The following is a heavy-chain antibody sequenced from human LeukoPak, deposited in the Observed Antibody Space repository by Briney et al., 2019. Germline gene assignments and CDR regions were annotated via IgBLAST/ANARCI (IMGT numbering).Heavy chain of an antibody. V-gene: IGHV3-30*18. CDR2: ISYDGSNK. CDR1: GFTFSSYG. J-gene: IGHJ4*02. D-gene: IGHD2-2*02. CDR3: AKVAWPYTGGYFDY. Sequence: GRPLRLSCAASGFTFSSYGMHWVRQAPGKGLEWVAVISYDGSNKYYADSVKGRFTISRDNSKNTLYLQMNSLRAEDTAVYYCAKVAWPYTGGYFDYWGQGTLVTVSS.